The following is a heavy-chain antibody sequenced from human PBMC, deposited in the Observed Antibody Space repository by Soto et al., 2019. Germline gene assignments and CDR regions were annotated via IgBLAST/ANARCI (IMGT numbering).Heavy chain of an antibody. D-gene: IGHD3-10*01. CDR3: ARHPPPWFGELLLPMFFDY. V-gene: IGHV4-39*01. CDR1: GGSISSSSYY. J-gene: IGHJ4*02. Sequence: SETLSLTCTVSGGSISSSSYYWGWIRQPPGKGLEWIGSIYYSGSTYYNPSLKSRVTISVDTSKNQFSLKLSSVTAADTAVYYCARHPPPWFGELLLPMFFDYWGQGTLVTVSS. CDR2: IYYSGST.